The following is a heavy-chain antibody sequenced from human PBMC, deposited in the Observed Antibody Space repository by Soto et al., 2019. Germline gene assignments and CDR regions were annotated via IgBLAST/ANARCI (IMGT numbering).Heavy chain of an antibody. CDR1: GYTFTSYA. CDR2: INAGNGNT. Sequence: QVQLVQSGAEEKKPGASVKVSCKASGYTFTSYAMHWVRQAPRQRLEWMGWINAGNGNTKYSQKFQGRVTITRDTSASTAYMELSSLRSEDTAVYYCAREDIVATIHYYYYYGMDVWGQGTTVTVSS. CDR3: AREDIVATIHYYYYYGMDV. D-gene: IGHD5-12*01. J-gene: IGHJ6*02. V-gene: IGHV1-3*05.